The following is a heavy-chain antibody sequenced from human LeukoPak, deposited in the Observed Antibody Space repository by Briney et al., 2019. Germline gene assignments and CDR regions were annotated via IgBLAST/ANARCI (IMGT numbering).Heavy chain of an antibody. D-gene: IGHD3-16*02. CDR2: IYTSGST. V-gene: IGHV4-4*07. Sequence: SETLSLTCTVSGGSISSYYWSWIRQPAGKGLEWIGRIYTSGSTNYNPFLKSRVTMSVDTSKNQFSLKLSSVTAADTAVYYCARALQYYDYVWGSYRYQDVWGKGTTVTVSS. J-gene: IGHJ6*04. CDR1: GGSISSYY. CDR3: ARALQYYDYVWGSYRYQDV.